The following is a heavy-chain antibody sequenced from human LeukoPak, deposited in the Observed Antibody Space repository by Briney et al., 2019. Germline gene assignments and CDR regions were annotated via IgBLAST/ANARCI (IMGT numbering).Heavy chain of an antibody. V-gene: IGHV5-10-1*01. J-gene: IGHJ5*02. D-gene: IGHD2-2*01. CDR1: GYSFTSYW. Sequence: GESLKISCKGSGYSFTSYWISWVRQMPGKGLEWMGRIDPSDSYTNYSPSFRGHVTISADKSISTAYLQWSSLKASDTAMYYCARRYCSSTSCLLKDWFDPWGQGTLVTVSS. CDR3: ARRYCSSTSCLLKDWFDP. CDR2: IDPSDSYT.